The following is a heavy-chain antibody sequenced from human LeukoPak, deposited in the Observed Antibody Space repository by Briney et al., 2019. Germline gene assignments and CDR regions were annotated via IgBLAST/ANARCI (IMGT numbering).Heavy chain of an antibody. CDR3: VRDLGVGTTMIFFDY. CDR2: ISAYNGNI. Sequence: ASVKVSCKASGYTFTSFGISWVRQAPGQGPEWMGWISAYNGNINYAQKLQGRVTMTTDISASTAYMEVRSLRSKDTAVYYCVRDLGVGTTMIFFDYWGQGSVVTVSS. CDR1: GYTFTSFG. D-gene: IGHD1-1*01. V-gene: IGHV1-18*01. J-gene: IGHJ4*02.